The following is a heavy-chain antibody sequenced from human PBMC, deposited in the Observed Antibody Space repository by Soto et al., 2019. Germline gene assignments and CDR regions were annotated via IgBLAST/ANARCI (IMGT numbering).Heavy chain of an antibody. CDR3: LIAASYGLFDP. CDR2: ISGSGDTT. CDR1: GFIFSNYA. J-gene: IGHJ5*02. Sequence: GGSLRLSCAASGFIFSNYAMSWVRQAPGKGLEWLSGISGSGDTTYYADSVKGRFTISRDNSKNTLYLQMNSLRVEDTAVYYILIAASYGLFDPWGQGTLVTVSS. D-gene: IGHD6-13*01. V-gene: IGHV3-23*01.